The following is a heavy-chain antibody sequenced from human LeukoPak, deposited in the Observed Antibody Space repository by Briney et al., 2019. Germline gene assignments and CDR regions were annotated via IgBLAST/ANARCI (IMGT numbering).Heavy chain of an antibody. Sequence: SETLSLTCTVSGGSISSGGYYWSWIRQHPGKGLEWIGYIYYRGSTYYNPSLKSRVTISVDTSKNQFSLKLSSVTAADTAVYYCARDKSDYYYYYGMDVWGQGTTVTVS. J-gene: IGHJ6*02. CDR1: GGSISSGGYY. V-gene: IGHV4-31*03. CDR3: ARDKSDYYYYYGMDV. CDR2: IYYRGST.